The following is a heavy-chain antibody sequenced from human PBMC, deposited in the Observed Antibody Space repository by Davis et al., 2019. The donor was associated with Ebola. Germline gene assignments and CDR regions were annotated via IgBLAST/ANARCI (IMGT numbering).Heavy chain of an antibody. Sequence: SETLSLTCTVSGGSIGTYYWSWIRQPPGKGLEWIGYIYYSGSTNYNPSLKSRVTISVDTSKNQFSLKLSSVTAADTAVYYCARLYYDFWFDPWGQGTLVTVSS. CDR1: GGSIGTYY. J-gene: IGHJ5*02. CDR2: IYYSGST. D-gene: IGHD3-3*01. CDR3: ARLYYDFWFDP. V-gene: IGHV4-59*01.